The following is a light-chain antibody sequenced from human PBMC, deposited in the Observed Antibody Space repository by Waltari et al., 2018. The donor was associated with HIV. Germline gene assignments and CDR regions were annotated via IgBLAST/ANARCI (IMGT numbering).Light chain of an antibody. J-gene: IGLJ2*01. CDR1: TSDVGGFDY. Sequence: QSALTQPASVSGSPGQSVTISCTGTTSDVGGFDYVCWYQHHPGKAPKLIIYEGTNRPSGVSTRVSGSKSGNTASLTISGLQAEDEADYFCTSYTSSSTVGVFGGGTRLTVL. CDR3: TSYTSSSTVGV. V-gene: IGLV2-14*01. CDR2: EGT.